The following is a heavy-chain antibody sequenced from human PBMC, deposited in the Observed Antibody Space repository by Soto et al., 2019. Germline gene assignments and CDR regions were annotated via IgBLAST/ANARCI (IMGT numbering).Heavy chain of an antibody. D-gene: IGHD2-2*01. CDR2: ISAYNGNT. J-gene: IGHJ5*02. CDR1: GYTFTSYG. V-gene: IGHV1-18*01. CDR3: GCYRRVVAPAASYYWFDH. Sequence: ASVKVSCKASGYTFTSYGISWVRQAPGQGLEWMGWISAYNGNTNYAQKLQGRVTMTTDTSTSTAYMELRSLRSDDTAVYYCGCYRRVVAPAASYYWFDHWGQGTLVTVSS.